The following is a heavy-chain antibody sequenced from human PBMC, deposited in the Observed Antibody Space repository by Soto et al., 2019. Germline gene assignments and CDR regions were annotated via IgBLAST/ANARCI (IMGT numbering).Heavy chain of an antibody. CDR2: ISYSGST. CDR3: ARDYGDSSGYYRSNAFDI. D-gene: IGHD3-22*01. CDR1: GGSISSGGYY. V-gene: IGHV4-31*03. J-gene: IGHJ3*02. Sequence: QVQLQESGPGLVKPSQTLSLTCTVSGGSISSGGYYWSWIRQHPGKGLEWIGYISYSGSTYYNPSLKSRVTISLDTSTTQFSLRLSSVTAADTAVYYCARDYGDSSGYYRSNAFDIWGPGTMVTVSS.